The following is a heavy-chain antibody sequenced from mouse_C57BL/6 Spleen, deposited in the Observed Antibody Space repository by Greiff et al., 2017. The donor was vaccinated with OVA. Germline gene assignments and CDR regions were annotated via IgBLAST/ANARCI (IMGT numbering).Heavy chain of an antibody. CDR1: GYAFSSYW. J-gene: IGHJ2*01. D-gene: IGHD1-1*01. CDR3: AREITTVVVDYFDY. CDR2: IYPGDGDT. Sequence: VKLQESGAELVKPGASVKISCKASGYAFSSYWMNWVKQRPGKGLEWIGQIYPGDGDTNYNGKFKGKATLTADKSSSTAYMQLSSLTSEDSAVYFCAREITTVVVDYFDYWGQGTTLTVSS. V-gene: IGHV1-80*01.